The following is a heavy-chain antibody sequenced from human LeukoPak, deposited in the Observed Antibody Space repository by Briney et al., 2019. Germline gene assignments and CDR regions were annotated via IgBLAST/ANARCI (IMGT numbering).Heavy chain of an antibody. CDR3: AREGVDTAMAIDY. CDR2: IYSGGST. J-gene: IGHJ4*02. V-gene: IGHV3-53*01. Sequence: GGSLRLSCAASGFTVSSNYMSWVRQAPGKGLEWVSVIYSGGSTYYADSVKGRFTISRDNSENTLYLRMNSLRAEDTAVYYCAREGVDTAMAIDYWGQGTLVTVSS. D-gene: IGHD5-18*01. CDR1: GFTVSSNY.